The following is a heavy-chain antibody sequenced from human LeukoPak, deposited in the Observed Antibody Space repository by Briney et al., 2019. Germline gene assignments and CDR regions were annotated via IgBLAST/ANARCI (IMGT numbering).Heavy chain of an antibody. CDR3: AREDYDILTGYPAPHFDY. CDR1: GGSIDGQY. CDR2: IYTSGST. J-gene: IGHJ4*02. D-gene: IGHD3-9*01. V-gene: IGHV4-4*07. Sequence: SETLSLTCTVSGGSIDGQYWSWIRQPAGKGLEWIGRIYTSGSTNYNPSLKSRVTMSVDTSKNQFSLKLSSVTAADTAVYYCAREDYDILTGYPAPHFDYWGQGTLVTVSS.